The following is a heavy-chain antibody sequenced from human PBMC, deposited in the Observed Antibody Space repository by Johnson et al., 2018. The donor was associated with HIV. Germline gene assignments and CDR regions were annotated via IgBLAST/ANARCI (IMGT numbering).Heavy chain of an antibody. D-gene: IGHD3-22*01. J-gene: IGHJ3*02. V-gene: IGHV3-7*01. CDR2: IKEDGSER. CDR3: ARDPELDYFNNRAFDI. CDR1: GFSFNNYL. Sequence: VQLVESGGGLVQPGGSLRLSCAASGFSFNNYLMSWVRQAPGKGLEWVANIKEDGSERYYVDSVKGRFTISRDNAKNSVFLHMDSLRAEDTAVYYCARDPELDYFNNRAFDIWGQGTMVTVSS.